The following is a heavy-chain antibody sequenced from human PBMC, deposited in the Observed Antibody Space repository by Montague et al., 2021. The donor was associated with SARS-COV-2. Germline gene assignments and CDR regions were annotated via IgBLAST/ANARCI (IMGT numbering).Heavy chain of an antibody. Sequence: SETLSLTCSVSGGSISGYYWSWIRQPPGKGLEWIGYIYHSGNTKYNPSLKSRVSISVDTSKNQFSLRLSSVTAADTAVYYCAREYRIELWQTNWYCGLWGRRTLVTVSS. CDR1: GGSISGYY. D-gene: IGHD3-16*01. J-gene: IGHJ2*01. CDR3: AREYRIELWQTNWYCGL. CDR2: IYHSGNT. V-gene: IGHV4-59*01.